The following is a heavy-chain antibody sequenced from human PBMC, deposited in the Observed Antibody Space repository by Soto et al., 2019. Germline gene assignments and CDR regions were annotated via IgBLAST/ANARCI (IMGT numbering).Heavy chain of an antibody. V-gene: IGHV4-59*01. J-gene: IGHJ4*02. Sequence: QVQLQESGPGLVKPSETLSLTCTVSGGSISSYYWSWIRQPPGKGLEWIGYIYYSGSTNYNPSLKSPVTISVDTSKNQFSLKLSSVTAADTAVYYCALGGYSYGKRVLDYWGQGTLVTVSS. CDR2: IYYSGST. CDR3: ALGGYSYGKRVLDY. D-gene: IGHD5-18*01. CDR1: GGSISSYY.